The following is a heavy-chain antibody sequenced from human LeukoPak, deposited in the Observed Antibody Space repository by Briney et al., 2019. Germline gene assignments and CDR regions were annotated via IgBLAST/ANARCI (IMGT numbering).Heavy chain of an antibody. J-gene: IGHJ4*02. Sequence: ASVKVSCKASGGTFSSYAISWVRQAPGQGLEWMGGIIPIFGTANYAQKFQGRVAITADESTSTAYMELSSLRSEDTAVYYCATTDGSGSYGTYYFDYWGQGTLVTVSS. D-gene: IGHD3-10*01. CDR3: ATTDGSGSYGTYYFDY. V-gene: IGHV1-69*13. CDR2: IIPIFGTA. CDR1: GGTFSSYA.